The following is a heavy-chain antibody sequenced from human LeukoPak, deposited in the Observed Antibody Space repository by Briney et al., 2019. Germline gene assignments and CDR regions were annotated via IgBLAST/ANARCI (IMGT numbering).Heavy chain of an antibody. Sequence: GGSLRLSCATSGFTFSSYEFNWVRQAPGKGLEWVSYIGVGGTSINYADSVRGRFTTSRDNAENSLYLEMNSLRAEDTAVYYCARETADCGGDCFDYWGQGNLVTVFS. CDR1: GFTFSSYE. V-gene: IGHV3-48*03. D-gene: IGHD2-21*01. CDR3: ARETADCGGDCFDY. J-gene: IGHJ4*02. CDR2: IGVGGTSI.